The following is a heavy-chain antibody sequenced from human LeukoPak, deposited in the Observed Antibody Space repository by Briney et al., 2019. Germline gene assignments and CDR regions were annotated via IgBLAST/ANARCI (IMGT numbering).Heavy chain of an antibody. CDR2: ITNSSSFT. V-gene: IGHV3-11*03. CDR1: GFTFSDYY. Sequence: GGSLRLSCAASGFTFSDYYMSWIRQAPGKGLEWISDITNSSSFTNYADSVKGRFTISRDNSKNTLYLQMNSLRAEDTAVYYCARIFPFDSSGYYQDAFDIWGQGAMVTVSS. J-gene: IGHJ3*02. D-gene: IGHD3-22*01. CDR3: ARIFPFDSSGYYQDAFDI.